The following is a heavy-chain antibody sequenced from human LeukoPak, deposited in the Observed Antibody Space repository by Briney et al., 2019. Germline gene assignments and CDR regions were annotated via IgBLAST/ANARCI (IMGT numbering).Heavy chain of an antibody. D-gene: IGHD5-24*01. CDR1: GFTFSSYA. V-gene: IGHV3-30-3*01. CDR3: ARDRGEMATTIDY. CDR2: ISYDGSNK. Sequence: GGSLRLSCAASGFTFSSYAMHWVRQAPGKGLEGVAVISYDGSNKYYADSVKGRFTISRDNSKNTLYLQMNSLRAEDTAVYYCARDRGEMATTIDYWGQGTLVTVS. J-gene: IGHJ4*02.